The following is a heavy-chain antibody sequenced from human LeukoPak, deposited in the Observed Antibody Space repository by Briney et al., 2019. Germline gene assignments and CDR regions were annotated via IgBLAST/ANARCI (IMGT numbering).Heavy chain of an antibody. CDR1: GGSFSGYY. J-gene: IGHJ5*02. Sequence: SETLSLTCGVYGGSFSGYYWSWIRQPPGKGLEWIGEINDSGRSNYKSSLKSRVTISLDTSKNQFSLKLSSVTAADTAVYYCARTLRRSYFGSGSYSRTTFDPWGQGTLVTVSS. V-gene: IGHV4-34*01. D-gene: IGHD3-10*01. CDR3: ARTLRRSYFGSGSYSRTTFDP. CDR2: INDSGRS.